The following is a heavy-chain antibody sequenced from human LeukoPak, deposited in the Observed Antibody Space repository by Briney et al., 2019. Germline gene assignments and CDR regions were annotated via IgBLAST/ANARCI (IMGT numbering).Heavy chain of an antibody. J-gene: IGHJ4*02. D-gene: IGHD1-7*01. CDR3: ATGSSYPPGELDY. CDR2: IYHSGTT. CDR1: GGSVSNYY. V-gene: IGHV4-59*02. Sequence: SETLSLTCTVSGGSVSNYYWSWVRQPPGKGLEYIGYIYHSGTTNYSSSLKSRVTMSLDTSKNQFSLKLSSVTAADTALYYCATGSSYPPGELDYWGQGSLVTVSS.